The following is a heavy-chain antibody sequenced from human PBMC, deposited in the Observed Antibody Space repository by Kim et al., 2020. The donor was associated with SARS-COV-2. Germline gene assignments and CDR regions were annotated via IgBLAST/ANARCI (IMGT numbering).Heavy chain of an antibody. J-gene: IGHJ4*02. CDR1: GFTFSSYW. CDR2: IKQDGSEK. V-gene: IGHV3-7*01. Sequence: GGSLRLSCAASGFTFSSYWMSWVRQAPGKGLEWVANIKQDGSEKYYVDSVKGRFTISRDNAKNSLYLQMNSLRAEDTAVYYCARGAPRRWELPDYFDYWGQGTLVTVSS. CDR3: ARGAPRRWELPDYFDY. D-gene: IGHD1-26*01.